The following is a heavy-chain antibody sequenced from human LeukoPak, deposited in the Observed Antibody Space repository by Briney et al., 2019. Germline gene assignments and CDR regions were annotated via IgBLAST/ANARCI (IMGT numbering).Heavy chain of an antibody. J-gene: IGHJ6*03. CDR2: ISPSGGST. Sequence: ASVKVSCKASGYTFTSCYIHWVRQAPGQGLEWMGLISPSGGSTNYAQKFQGRVTMTRDTSTSTVYMELSSLRSEDTAVYYCARGPSITMVRGGQWYYYMDVWGKGTTVTISS. CDR3: ARGPSITMVRGGQWYYYMDV. CDR1: GYTFTSCY. D-gene: IGHD3-10*01. V-gene: IGHV1-46*01.